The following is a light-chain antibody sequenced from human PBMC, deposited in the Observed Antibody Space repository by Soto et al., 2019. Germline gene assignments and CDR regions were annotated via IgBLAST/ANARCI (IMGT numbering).Light chain of an antibody. V-gene: IGKV3-20*01. CDR3: HPRQSWPRT. Sequence: EIVLTQSPGTLSLSPGERSTLSCMASQSVSSSYLAWYQHKPGQAPRLLMYGASNRATGIPDRFSGSGSETDFTLTISDVEPEDFAVYYCHPRQSWPRTVGPVTQVEIK. J-gene: IGKJ1*01. CDR2: GAS. CDR1: QSVSSSY.